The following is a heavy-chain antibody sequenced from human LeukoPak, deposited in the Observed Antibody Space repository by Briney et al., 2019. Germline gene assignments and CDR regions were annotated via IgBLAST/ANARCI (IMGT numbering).Heavy chain of an antibody. CDR3: ARDRQGGYGDYFDY. CDR1: GGSISSGDYY. J-gene: IGHJ4*02. CDR2: IYTSGST. Sequence: SETLSLTCTVSGGSISSGDYYWSWIRQPAGKGLEWIGRIYTSGSTNYNPSLKSRVTMSVYTSKNQFSLKLSSVTAADTAVYYCARDRQGGYGDYFDYWGQGTLVTVSS. V-gene: IGHV4-61*02. D-gene: IGHD4-17*01.